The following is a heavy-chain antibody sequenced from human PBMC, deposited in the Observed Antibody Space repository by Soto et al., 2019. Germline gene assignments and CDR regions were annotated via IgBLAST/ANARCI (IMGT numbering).Heavy chain of an antibody. CDR2: SWHDGRHL. J-gene: IGHJ3*01. V-gene: IGHV3-33*01. Sequence: QEQLVESGGGMVQPGGSLRLSCAVSGFTLDTYGMHWVRQAAGQGLEWVAVSWHDGRHLDYADSVRGRFTVFRDDSKNTRLLEMNGLRGDDTAVYYCARDWGACTPGECYSHGFDLWGQGTLVTVSS. CDR1: GFTLDTYG. CDR3: ARDWGACTPGECYSHGFDL. D-gene: IGHD2-21*01.